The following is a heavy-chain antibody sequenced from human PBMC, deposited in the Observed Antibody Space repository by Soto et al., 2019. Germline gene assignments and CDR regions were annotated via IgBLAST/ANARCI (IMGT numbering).Heavy chain of an antibody. CDR1: GGSISSGGYS. D-gene: IGHD3-22*01. CDR2: IYYSGST. Sequence: SETLSLTCTVSGGSISSGGYSWNWIRQPPGKGLEWIGYIYYSGSTYYNPSLKSRVTISVDTSKNQFSLKLSSVTAADTAVYYCARKIIYDSSGYYFDYWGQGTLVTVSS. CDR3: ARKIIYDSSGYYFDY. J-gene: IGHJ4*02. V-gene: IGHV4-31*03.